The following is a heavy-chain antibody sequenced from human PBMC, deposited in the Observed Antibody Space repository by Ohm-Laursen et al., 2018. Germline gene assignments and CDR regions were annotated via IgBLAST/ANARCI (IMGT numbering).Heavy chain of an antibody. CDR1: GFTFTEYT. J-gene: IGHJ5*01. CDR3: VKEGGTMYFDS. D-gene: IGHD2-15*01. V-gene: IGHV3-43*01. CDR2: INSNGDTT. Sequence: SLRLSCAAFGFTFTEYTMQWVRQSPGKGLEWVSFINSNGDTTYYADSVKGRFIISRDNSKNSLHLQMYSLRIEDTGVYYCVKEGGTMYFDSWGQGTLVTVSP.